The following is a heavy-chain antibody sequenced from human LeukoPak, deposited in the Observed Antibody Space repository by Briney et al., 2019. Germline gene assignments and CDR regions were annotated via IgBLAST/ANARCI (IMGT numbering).Heavy chain of an antibody. D-gene: IGHD2-15*01. Sequence: GGSLRLSCAASGFSVGSYAMSWVRQAPGKGLQWVSHISDSYGPTYPSDSVKGRSTISRDDSKNMLYLQMNILRAEDTAIYYCARETSGYCDGGTCYSFHYFDHWGQGVLVTVSS. CDR2: ISDSYGPT. CDR3: ARETSGYCDGGTCYSFHYFDH. J-gene: IGHJ4*02. CDR1: GFSVGSYA. V-gene: IGHV3-23*01.